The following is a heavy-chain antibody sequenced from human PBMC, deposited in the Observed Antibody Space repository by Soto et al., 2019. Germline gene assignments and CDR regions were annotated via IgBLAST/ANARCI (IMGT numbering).Heavy chain of an antibody. V-gene: IGHV1-69*02. J-gene: IGHJ6*02. CDR1: GGTFSSYT. CDR3: ARGLKVRGRGDGMDV. D-gene: IGHD3-10*01. Sequence: QVQLVQSGAEVKKPGSSVKVSCKASGGTFSSYTISWVRQAPGQGLEWMGRIIPILGIANYAQKFQGRVTXTXXXSXXTAYMELSSLRSEDTAVYYCARGLKVRGRGDGMDVWGQGTTVTVSS. CDR2: IIPILGIA.